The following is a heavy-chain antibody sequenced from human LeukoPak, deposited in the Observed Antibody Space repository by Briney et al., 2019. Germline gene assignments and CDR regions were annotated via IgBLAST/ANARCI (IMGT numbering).Heavy chain of an antibody. Sequence: ASVKVSCKASGYTFTGYYMHWVRQAPGQGLEWMGWINPNSGGTNHAQKFQGWVTMTRDTSISTAYMELSRLRSDDTAVYYCASWSEKKLYNWFDPWGQGTLVTVSS. CDR1: GYTFTGYY. J-gene: IGHJ5*02. V-gene: IGHV1-2*04. CDR3: ASWSEKKLYNWFDP. CDR2: INPNSGGT.